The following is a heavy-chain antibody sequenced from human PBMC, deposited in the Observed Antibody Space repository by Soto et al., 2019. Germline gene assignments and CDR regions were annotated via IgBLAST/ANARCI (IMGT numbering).Heavy chain of an antibody. CDR1: GASLRSYQ. CDR3: AKDVSSSRWFAP. V-gene: IGHV4-4*07. D-gene: IGHD3-16*01. J-gene: IGHJ5*02. CDR2: MQHTGNT. Sequence: KTXXTLYLPCAVSGASLRSYQWSWIRQPAGKGLEWIGRMQHTGNTTYNPYLKSRLTMSVDPSKNQISLKMPSLPAADTAVYFCAKDVSSSRWFAPWGQGILGPVS.